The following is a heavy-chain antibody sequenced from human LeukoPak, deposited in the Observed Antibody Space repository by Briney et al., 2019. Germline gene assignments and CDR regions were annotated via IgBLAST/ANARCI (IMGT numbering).Heavy chain of an antibody. D-gene: IGHD6-19*01. J-gene: IGHJ4*02. CDR2: IYYSGSA. CDR1: GGSISSGTYY. Sequence: SETLSLTCTVSGGSISSGTYYWGWIRQPPGKGLEWIGTIYYSGSAFYNPSLKSRVTISVDTSNNQFSLKLSSVTAADTAVYYCASRSGSRSGWYYWGQGTLVTVSS. CDR3: ASRSGSRSGWYY. V-gene: IGHV4-39*01.